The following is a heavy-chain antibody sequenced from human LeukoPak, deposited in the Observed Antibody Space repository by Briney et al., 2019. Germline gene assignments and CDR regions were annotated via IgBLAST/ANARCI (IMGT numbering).Heavy chain of an antibody. J-gene: IGHJ4*02. CDR3: ARVGWRDILVVPAAMRGYYFDY. CDR1: GGTFSSYA. CDR2: IIPILGIA. V-gene: IGHV1-69*04. Sequence: AASVKVSCKASGGTFSSYAISWVRQAPGQGLEWMGRIIPILGIANYAQKFQGRVTITADKSTSTAYMELSSLRSEDTAVYYCARVGWRDILVVPAAMRGYYFDYWGQGTLVTVSS. D-gene: IGHD2-2*01.